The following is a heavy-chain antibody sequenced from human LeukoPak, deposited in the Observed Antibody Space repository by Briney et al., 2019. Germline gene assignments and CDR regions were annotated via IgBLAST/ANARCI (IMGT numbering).Heavy chain of an antibody. Sequence: GGSLSLSCAASGFTFSSYAMSWVRQAPGKGLEWVSAVSGSGGSAYYADSVKGRFTISRDNSKNTLYLQMNSLRAEATAVYYCAKGGDYYGSGSPQIYYFDYWGQGTLVTVSS. CDR1: GFTFSSYA. V-gene: IGHV3-23*01. D-gene: IGHD3-10*01. J-gene: IGHJ4*02. CDR3: AKGGDYYGSGSPQIYYFDY. CDR2: VSGSGGSA.